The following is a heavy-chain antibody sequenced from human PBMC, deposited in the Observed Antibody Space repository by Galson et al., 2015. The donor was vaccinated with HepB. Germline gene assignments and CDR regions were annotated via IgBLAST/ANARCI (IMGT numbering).Heavy chain of an antibody. Sequence: SLRLSCAASGFSFSIYSMNWVRQAPGRGLVWVAYMTSDTRTIHYTDSVKGRFTISRDNAKNSLYLQMDSLRAEDTAIYYCARSVNWAFDNWGQGILVAVSS. D-gene: IGHD3-16*01. V-gene: IGHV3-48*04. CDR2: MTSDTRTI. J-gene: IGHJ4*02. CDR1: GFSFSIYS. CDR3: ARSVNWAFDN.